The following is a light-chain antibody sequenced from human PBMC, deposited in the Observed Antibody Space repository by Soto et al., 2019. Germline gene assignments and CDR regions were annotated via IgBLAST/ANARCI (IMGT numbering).Light chain of an antibody. V-gene: IGLV2-11*01. CDR3: CSYAGSHTWV. J-gene: IGLJ3*02. CDR1: SSDVGDSDS. CDR2: DVD. Sequence: QSALTRPRSVSGSFGQSVTISCTGTSSDVGDSDSVSWYQQHPGRAPKLMISDVDKRPSGVPDRFSGSKSGNTASLTISGLQSDDEADYYCCSYAGSHTWVFGGGTKLTVL.